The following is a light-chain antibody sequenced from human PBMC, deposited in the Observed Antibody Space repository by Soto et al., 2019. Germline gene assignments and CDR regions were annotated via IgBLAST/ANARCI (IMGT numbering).Light chain of an antibody. CDR1: SSDVGSHKL. Sequence: QSALTQPASVSGCPGQSITISCTGTSSDVGSHKLVSWYQQYPGKAPKLIIFESRKRPSGASNRFSGSKSGSTASLTISGLQAEDEADSYCCSNACGSTYVFGTGTTVPVL. V-gene: IGLV2-23*01. J-gene: IGLJ1*01. CDR2: ESR. CDR3: CSNACGSTYV.